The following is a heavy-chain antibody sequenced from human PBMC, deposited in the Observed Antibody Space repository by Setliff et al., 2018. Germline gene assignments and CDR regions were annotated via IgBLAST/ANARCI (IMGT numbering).Heavy chain of an antibody. D-gene: IGHD3-3*01. Sequence: SSETLSLTCTVSGGSISSYYWSWIRQPPGKRLEWIGYIYYSGSTNYNPSLKSRVTISVDTSKNQFSLKLSSVTAADTAVYYCARRETYYNFWSGYYAYWGQGTLVTVSS. V-gene: IGHV4-59*12. CDR1: GGSISSYY. CDR2: IYYSGST. CDR3: ARRETYYNFWSGYYAY. J-gene: IGHJ4*02.